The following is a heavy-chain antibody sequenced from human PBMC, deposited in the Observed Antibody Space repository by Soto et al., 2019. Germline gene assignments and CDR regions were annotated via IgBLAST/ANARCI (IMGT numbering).Heavy chain of an antibody. CDR2: IKEDGSER. Sequence: EVLLVESGGGLVQPGGSLRLSCAASGFTFSNYRMSWVRQAPGKGLEWVGRIKEDGSERYYVPAVRGRFTISRDNAKNALSLKMSSLRADEAAVYCCASLKVGRVWEFWGQGTLVAVSS. CDR1: GFTFSNYR. D-gene: IGHD3-10*01. J-gene: IGHJ4*02. CDR3: ASLKVGRVWEF. V-gene: IGHV3-7*03.